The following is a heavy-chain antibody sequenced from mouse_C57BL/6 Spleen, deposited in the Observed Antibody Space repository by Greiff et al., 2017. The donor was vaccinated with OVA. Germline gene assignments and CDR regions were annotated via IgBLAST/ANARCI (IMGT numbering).Heavy chain of an antibody. J-gene: IGHJ2*01. CDR3: ARGVYYGNWGYFDY. Sequence: QVQLQQPGAELVKPGASVKLSCKASGYTFTSYWMHWVKQRPGQGLEWIGMIHPNSGSTNYNEKFKSKATLTVDKSSSTAYMQLSSLTSEDSAVYYCARGVYYGNWGYFDYWGQGTTLTVSS. CDR2: IHPNSGST. CDR1: GYTFTSYW. V-gene: IGHV1-64*01. D-gene: IGHD2-1*01.